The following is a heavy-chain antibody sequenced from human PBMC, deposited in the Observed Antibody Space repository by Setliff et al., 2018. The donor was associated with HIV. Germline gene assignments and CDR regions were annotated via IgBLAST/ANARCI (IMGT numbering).Heavy chain of an antibody. Sequence: SETLSLTCAVSGYSISSDYYWSWIRQPPGKGLEWIGNIYDSESTYYNPSLKSRVTISVDTSKNHFSLKLNSVTAADTAVYYCARAPGPYGDYNWFDPWGQGALVTVSS. J-gene: IGHJ5*02. CDR1: GYSISSDYY. D-gene: IGHD4-17*01. CDR3: ARAPGPYGDYNWFDP. V-gene: IGHV4-30-4*08. CDR2: IYDSEST.